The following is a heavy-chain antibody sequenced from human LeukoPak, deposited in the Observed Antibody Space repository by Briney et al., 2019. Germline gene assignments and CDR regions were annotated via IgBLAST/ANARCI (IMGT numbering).Heavy chain of an antibody. CDR2: ISSSGSTI. CDR1: GFTFSSYE. Sequence: GGSLRLSCAASGFTFSSYEMNWVRQAPGKGLEWVSYISSSGSTIYYADSVKGRFTISRDNSKNTLYLQMNSLRAEDTAVYYCAKGYCSSTSCLKTDWGQGALVTVSS. J-gene: IGHJ4*02. CDR3: AKGYCSSTSCLKTD. V-gene: IGHV3-48*03. D-gene: IGHD2-2*01.